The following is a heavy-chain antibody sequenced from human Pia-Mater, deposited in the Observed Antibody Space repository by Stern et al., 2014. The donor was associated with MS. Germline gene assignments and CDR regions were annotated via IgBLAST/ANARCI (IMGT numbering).Heavy chain of an antibody. V-gene: IGHV3-21*01. D-gene: IGHD3-10*01. CDR1: GFSFSTYS. CDR2: ITGSGTYI. Sequence: VQLVESGGGLVQPGGSLRLSCAASGFSFSTYSLTWVRQAPGKGLEWVSSITGSGTYIYYADLVKGRFTISRDNAKNSLYLQMNSLRAEDTAVYYCARDARRGDYYGLDVWGQGTTVTVSS. J-gene: IGHJ6*02. CDR3: ARDARRGDYYGLDV.